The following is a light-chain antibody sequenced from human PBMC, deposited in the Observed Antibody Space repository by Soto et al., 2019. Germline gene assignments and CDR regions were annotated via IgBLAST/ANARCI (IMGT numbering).Light chain of an antibody. CDR2: WAS. J-gene: IGKJ5*01. CDR1: QSVLYSAKNKNF. V-gene: IGKV4-1*01. CDR3: QQHYINPIT. Sequence: DIVMTQSPDSLAVSLGERATIHCKSSQSVLYSAKNKNFLTWYQQKPGQPPKLLIYWASTRESGVPDRFTGSGSGTDFTLTINSQQAEDVAVYYCQQHYINPITFGQGTRLEMK.